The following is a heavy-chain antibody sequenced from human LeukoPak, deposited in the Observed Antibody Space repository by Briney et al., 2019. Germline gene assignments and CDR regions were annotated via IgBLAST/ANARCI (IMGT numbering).Heavy chain of an antibody. CDR1: GFTFNRYG. D-gene: IGHD3-10*02. CDR3: ARHHHPLYHVSLVFNWLDP. V-gene: IGHV3-30*12. J-gene: IGHJ5*02. Sequence: PGGSLRLSCAASGFTFNRYGIQWLGQAPGKGLEWVAVIYYDGSNNFYSDSVKGGFTISRDNSKNTVFLQMSRLRGEETGVYYCARHHHPLYHVSLVFNWLDPWGQGTLVSVSS. CDR2: IYYDGSNN.